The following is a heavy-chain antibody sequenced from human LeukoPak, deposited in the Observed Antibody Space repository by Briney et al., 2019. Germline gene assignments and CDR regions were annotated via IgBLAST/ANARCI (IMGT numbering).Heavy chain of an antibody. V-gene: IGHV3-21*01. J-gene: IGHJ4*02. Sequence: GGSLRLSCAASGFTFSSYSMNWVRQAPGKGLEWVSSISSSSSYIYYADSVKGRFTISRDNAKNSLYLQMNSLRAEDTAVYYCARDNRVDIVVVPAAIDFDYWGQGTLVTASS. CDR3: ARDNRVDIVVVPAAIDFDY. CDR2: ISSSSSYI. D-gene: IGHD2-2*03. CDR1: GFTFSSYS.